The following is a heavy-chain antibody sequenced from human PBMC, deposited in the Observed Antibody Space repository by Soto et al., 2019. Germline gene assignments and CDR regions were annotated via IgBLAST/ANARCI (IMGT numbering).Heavy chain of an antibody. Sequence: SEPLSLSCAVYGGKFGGFYGSWIRQHQGKGLEWIGEINHSGSTNYNPSLKSRVTISVDTSKNQFSLKLSSVTAADTAVYYFASSALHHLEIAAPEGFDYWGQGTLVTVSS. CDR1: GGKFGGFY. J-gene: IGHJ4*02. CDR3: ASSALHHLEIAAPEGFDY. D-gene: IGHD6-13*01. CDR2: INHSGST. V-gene: IGHV4-34*01.